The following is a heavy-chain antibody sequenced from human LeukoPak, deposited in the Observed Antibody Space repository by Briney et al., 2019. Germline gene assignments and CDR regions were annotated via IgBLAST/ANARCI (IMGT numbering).Heavy chain of an antibody. J-gene: IGHJ4*02. CDR1: GFTFSSYW. CDR2: INSDGSST. V-gene: IGHV3-74*01. Sequence: GGSLRLSCAASGFTFSSYWMHWVRQAPGKGLVWVSRINSDGSSTTYADSVKGRFTISRDIAKNTLYLQMKSLRAEDTAVYYCAKTGAPKRIAVAGSYYFDYWGQGTLVTVSS. D-gene: IGHD6-19*01. CDR3: AKTGAPKRIAVAGSYYFDY.